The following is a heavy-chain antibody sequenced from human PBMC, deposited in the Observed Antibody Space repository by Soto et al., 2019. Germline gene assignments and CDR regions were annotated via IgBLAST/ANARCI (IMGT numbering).Heavy chain of an antibody. V-gene: IGHV3-66*01. CDR2: IYSGGST. Sequence: GVLRLSRATSWFSLSSKYMSWGPQAPGKGLEWVSVIYSGGSTYYADSVKGRFTISRDNSKNTLYLQMNSLRAEDAAVYYCARGSGYYYYYMDVWGKGTTVTVSS. CDR1: WFSLSSKY. CDR3: ARGSGYYYYYMDV. J-gene: IGHJ6*03.